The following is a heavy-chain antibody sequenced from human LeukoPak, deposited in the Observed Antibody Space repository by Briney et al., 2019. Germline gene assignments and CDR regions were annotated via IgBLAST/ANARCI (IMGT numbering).Heavy chain of an antibody. CDR1: GYTFNSYG. J-gene: IGHJ5*02. CDR3: ARDGYNIGWFDP. Sequence: ASVKVSCKTSGYTFNSYGISWVRQAPGQGLEWMGIINPSGGSTSYAQKFQGRVTMTRDTSTSTVYMELSSLRSEDTAVYYCARDGYNIGWFDPWGQGTLVTVSS. D-gene: IGHD5-24*01. V-gene: IGHV1-46*02. CDR2: INPSGGST.